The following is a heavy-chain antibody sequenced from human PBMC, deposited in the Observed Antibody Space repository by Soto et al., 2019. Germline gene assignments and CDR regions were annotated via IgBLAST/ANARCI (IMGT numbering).Heavy chain of an antibody. CDR1: GGSISSYY. V-gene: IGHV4-59*01. Sequence: SETLSLTCTVSGGSISSYYWSWIRQPPGKGLEWIGYIYYSGSTNYNPSLKSRVTISVDTSKNQFSLKLSSVTAADTAVYYCAGLDYGDYVFFGYWGQGTLVTVSS. J-gene: IGHJ4*02. CDR2: IYYSGST. D-gene: IGHD4-17*01. CDR3: AGLDYGDYVFFGY.